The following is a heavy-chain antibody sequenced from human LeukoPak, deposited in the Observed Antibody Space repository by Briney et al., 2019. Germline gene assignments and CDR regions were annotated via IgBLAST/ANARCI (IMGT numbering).Heavy chain of an antibody. V-gene: IGHV1-2*02. D-gene: IGHD3-9*01. Sequence: ASETVSCKASGYTFTRYYMHWVRQAPGQGLEWMGWINPNSCDTNYAQKFQGRVTMTRDTSISTAYMELSRLRCDDTAVYYWARVEDYDILTGYYSYNWFEPSGHRNLVTVSS. J-gene: IGHJ5*02. CDR2: INPNSCDT. CDR3: ARVEDYDILTGYYSYNWFEP. CDR1: GYTFTRYY.